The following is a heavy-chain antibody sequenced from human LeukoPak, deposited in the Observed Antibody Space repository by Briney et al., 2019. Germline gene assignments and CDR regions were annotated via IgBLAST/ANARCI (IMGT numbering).Heavy chain of an antibody. CDR1: GYTFTSYD. D-gene: IGHD2-15*01. V-gene: IGHV1-8*01. Sequence: ASVKVSCKASGYTFTSYDINWVRQATGQGLEWMGRMNPNSGNTGYAQKFQGRVTMTRNTSISTAYMELSSLRSEDTAVYYCARGSVVVAATHYYYGMDVWGQGTTVTVSS. J-gene: IGHJ6*02. CDR2: MNPNSGNT. CDR3: ARGSVVVAATHYYYGMDV.